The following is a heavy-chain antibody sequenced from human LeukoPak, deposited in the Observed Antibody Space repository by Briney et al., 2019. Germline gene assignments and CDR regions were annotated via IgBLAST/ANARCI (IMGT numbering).Heavy chain of an antibody. D-gene: IGHD5-18*01. V-gene: IGHV4-61*02. CDR3: ARDYVYGYSYGFYYYYMDV. J-gene: IGHJ6*03. CDR2: IYTSGST. CDR1: GGSISSGSYY. Sequence: SQTLSLTCTVSGGSISSGSYYWSWIRQPAGKGLEWIGRIYTSGSTNYNPSLQSRVTLSVDTSKNQFSLKLSSVTAADTAVYYCARDYVYGYSYGFYYYYMDVWGKGTTVTVSS.